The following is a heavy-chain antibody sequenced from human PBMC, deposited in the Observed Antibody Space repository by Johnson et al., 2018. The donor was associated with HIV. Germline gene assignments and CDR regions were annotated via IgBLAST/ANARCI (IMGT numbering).Heavy chain of an antibody. CDR2: IYSGGST. D-gene: IGHD3-10*01. J-gene: IGHJ3*02. CDR3: TTGISWFGAITFDI. Sequence: QVQLVESGGGVVQSGRSLRLSCAASGFIFSSYAMHWVRQAPGKGLEWVSVIYSGGSTYYADSVKGRFTISRDTSKNMLYLQMNSLRPEDTAVYYCTTGISWFGAITFDIWGQGTMVTVSS. V-gene: IGHV3-NL1*01. CDR1: GFIFSSYA.